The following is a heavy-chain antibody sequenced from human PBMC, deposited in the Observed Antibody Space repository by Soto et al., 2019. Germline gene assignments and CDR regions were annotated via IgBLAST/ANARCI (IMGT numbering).Heavy chain of an antibody. V-gene: IGHV4-30-2*01. CDR1: GGYISNRGYS. CDR3: ARLRAAMVSQ. CDR2: IYHSGST. D-gene: IGHD5-18*01. Sequence: SETLCLTWTVSGGYISNRGYSWSWIRQPPGKGLEWIGYIYHSGSTYYNPSLKSRVTISVDRSKNQFSLKLSSVTVADTAVYYCARLRAAMVSQWGQGTLVTVPS. J-gene: IGHJ4*02.